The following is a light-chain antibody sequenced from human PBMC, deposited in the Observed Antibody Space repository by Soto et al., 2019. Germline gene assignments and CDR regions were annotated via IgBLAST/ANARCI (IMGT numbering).Light chain of an antibody. J-gene: IGKJ5*01. Sequence: AIHLTQSPSSLSASVGDRVTITCRASQGISSALAWYQHKPGRPPRVLIYDASRLQSGGPSRFSVSKSWTECTPAISSLQPEDSATYYGQELNSYPFTFGQGTRLEIK. CDR1: QGISSA. CDR2: DAS. CDR3: QELNSYPFT. V-gene: IGKV1-13*02.